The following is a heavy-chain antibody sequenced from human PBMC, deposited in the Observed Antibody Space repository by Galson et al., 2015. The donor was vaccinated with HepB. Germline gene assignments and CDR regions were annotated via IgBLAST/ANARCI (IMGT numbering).Heavy chain of an antibody. CDR2: ISAYNGNT. D-gene: IGHD1-26*01. J-gene: IGHJ5*02. Sequence: SVKVSCKASGYTFTSYAISWVRQAPGQGLEWLGWISAYNGNTDYAQKFQGRVTMTTDTSTSTAYMEVGSLRSDDTAVYYCARVGKRGIGKVGTTGMLFDPWGHGTLVTVSS. CDR3: ARVGKRGIGKVGTTGMLFDP. CDR1: GYTFTSYA. V-gene: IGHV1-18*01.